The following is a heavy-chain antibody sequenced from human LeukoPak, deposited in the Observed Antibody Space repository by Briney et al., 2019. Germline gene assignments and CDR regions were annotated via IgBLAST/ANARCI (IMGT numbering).Heavy chain of an antibody. Sequence: PGGSLRLSCAASGFTFSTYGMHWVRQAPGKGLEWVATILSDGSNKNYADSVKGRFTISRDNAKNSLFLQINSLRAEDTAVYYCARDLYGDYSFDYWGQGTLVTVSS. V-gene: IGHV3-30*03. J-gene: IGHJ4*02. CDR1: GFTFSTYG. CDR2: ILSDGSNK. D-gene: IGHD4-17*01. CDR3: ARDLYGDYSFDY.